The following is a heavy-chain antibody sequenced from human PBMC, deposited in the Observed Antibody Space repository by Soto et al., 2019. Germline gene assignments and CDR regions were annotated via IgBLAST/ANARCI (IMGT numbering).Heavy chain of an antibody. V-gene: IGHV3-33*08. CDR3: AREGTYCSGGSCYPHFDY. CDR1: GFTVSSYH. Sequence: GGSLRLSCAASGFTVSSYHMSWVRQAPGKGLEWVAVIWYDGSNKYYADSVKGRFTISRDNSKNTLYLQMNSLRAEDTAVYYCAREGTYCSGGSCYPHFDYWGQGTLVTVSS. D-gene: IGHD2-15*01. CDR2: IWYDGSNK. J-gene: IGHJ4*02.